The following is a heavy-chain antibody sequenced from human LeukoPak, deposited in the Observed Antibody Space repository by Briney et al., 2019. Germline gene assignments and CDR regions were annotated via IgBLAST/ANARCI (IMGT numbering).Heavy chain of an antibody. V-gene: IGHV1-2*02. Sequence: GASVKVSCKASGYTFTGYYMHWVRQAPGQGREWMGWINPNSGGTNYAQKFQGRVTMTRDRDTSISTAYKELSRLRSDDTAVYYCASHDYGSGSDTFDIWGQGTMVTVSS. J-gene: IGHJ3*02. CDR2: INPNSGGT. D-gene: IGHD3-10*01. CDR1: GYTFTGYY. CDR3: ASHDYGSGSDTFDI.